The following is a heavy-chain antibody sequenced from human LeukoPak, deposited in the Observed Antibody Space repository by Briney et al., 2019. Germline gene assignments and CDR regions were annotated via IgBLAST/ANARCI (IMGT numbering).Heavy chain of an antibody. J-gene: IGHJ4*02. Sequence: SETLSLTCTVSGGSISSYYWSWIRQPAGKGLEWIGRIYTSGSTNYNPSHKSRVTMSVDTSKNQFSLKLSSVTAADTAVYYCAREGVVVPAANYFDYWGQGTLVTVSS. CDR1: GGSISSYY. CDR3: AREGVVVPAANYFDY. CDR2: IYTSGST. D-gene: IGHD2-2*01. V-gene: IGHV4-4*07.